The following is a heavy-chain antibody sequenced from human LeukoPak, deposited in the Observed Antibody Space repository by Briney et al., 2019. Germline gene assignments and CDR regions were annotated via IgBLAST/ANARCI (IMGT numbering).Heavy chain of an antibody. CDR3: ANGGTDYFDY. D-gene: IGHD4-23*01. CDR2: IRYDGSNK. V-gene: IGHV3-30*02. J-gene: IGHJ4*02. Sequence: GGSLRLSCAASGFTFSSYGIHWVRQAPGKGLEWVAFIRYDGSNKYYADSVKGRFTISRDNSKNTLYLQMNSLRAEDTAVYYCANGGTDYFDYWGQGTLVTVSS. CDR1: GFTFSSYG.